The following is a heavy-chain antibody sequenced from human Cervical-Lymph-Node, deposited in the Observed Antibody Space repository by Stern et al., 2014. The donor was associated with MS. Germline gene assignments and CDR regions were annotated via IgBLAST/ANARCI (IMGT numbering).Heavy chain of an antibody. Sequence: DQLVESGGGVVQPGRSLRLSCADSRFNFNNFAMHWVRQAPGKGLECVAVIAYDGTEKYYADSVKGRFTIARDNSKNPLYLQMNRLRPEYTAVYYCASGPGRSGGSAGLDPWGQGTLVTVSS. D-gene: IGHD2-15*01. CDR2: IAYDGTEK. V-gene: IGHV3-30-3*01. CDR1: RFNFNNFA. CDR3: ASGPGRSGGSAGLDP. J-gene: IGHJ5*02.